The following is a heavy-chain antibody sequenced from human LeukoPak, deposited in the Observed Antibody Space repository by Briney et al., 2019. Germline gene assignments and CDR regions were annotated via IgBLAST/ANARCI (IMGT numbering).Heavy chain of an antibody. D-gene: IGHD1-26*01. Sequence: ERSLRLSCAASGFTFSNYGMHWVRQAPGKGLEWVSHIWYNGSNKYYADSVKGRFTISRDNSKNTLYLQMNSLRAEDTAMFRCVNYRGRAWHYMVVWGKGTTVTVS. CDR2: IWYNGSNK. V-gene: IGHV3-33*06. J-gene: IGHJ6*03. CDR3: VNYRGRAWHYMVV. CDR1: GFTFSNYG.